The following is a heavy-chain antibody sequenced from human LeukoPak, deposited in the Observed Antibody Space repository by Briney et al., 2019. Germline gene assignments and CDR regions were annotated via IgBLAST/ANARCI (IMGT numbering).Heavy chain of an antibody. CDR3: ARESWSDSVAFDI. V-gene: IGHV3-30*04. D-gene: IGHD3-3*01. CDR2: ISYGGIDK. J-gene: IGHJ3*02. CDR1: GFNFSSYA. Sequence: GGSLRLSCAASGFNFSSYAMHWVRQAPGEGLEWVGLISYGGIDKSYADSVKGRFTISRDSSKRTLYLQMNSLRAEDTAMYYCARESWSDSVAFDIWGLGTMVIVSS.